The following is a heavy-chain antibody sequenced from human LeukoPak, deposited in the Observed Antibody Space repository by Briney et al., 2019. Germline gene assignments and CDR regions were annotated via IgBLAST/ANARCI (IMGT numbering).Heavy chain of an antibody. V-gene: IGHV1-2*02. CDR3: ASEYSYGYSPDY. CDR2: INPNSGGT. Sequence: ASVRVSCKASGYTFTGYYMHWVRQAPGQGLEWMGWINPNSGGTNYAQKFQGRVTMTRDTSISTAYMELSRLRSDDTAVYYCASEYSYGYSPDYWGQGTLVTVSS. J-gene: IGHJ4*02. CDR1: GYTFTGYY. D-gene: IGHD5-18*01.